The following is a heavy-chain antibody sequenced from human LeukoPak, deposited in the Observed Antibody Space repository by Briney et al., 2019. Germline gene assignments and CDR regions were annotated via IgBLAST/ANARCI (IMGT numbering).Heavy chain of an antibody. V-gene: IGHV4-59*01. J-gene: IGHJ5*02. CDR2: IYYSGST. D-gene: IGHD3-9*01. CDR1: GGSISSYY. CDR3: ARGPYYDILTGQTYWFDP. Sequence: SETLSLTCTVSGGSISSYYWSWIRQPPGKGLEWIGYIYYSGSTNYNPSLKSRVTISVDTSKNQFALKLSSVTAADTAVYYCARGPYYDILTGQTYWFDPWGQGTLVTVSS.